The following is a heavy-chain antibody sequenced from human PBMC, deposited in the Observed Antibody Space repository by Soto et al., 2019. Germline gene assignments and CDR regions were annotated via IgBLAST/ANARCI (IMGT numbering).Heavy chain of an antibody. J-gene: IGHJ2*01. CDR2: ISSTGGNT. CDR3: ARSSQIGVRGYSKTWDFDL. CDR1: GFAFSNYA. D-gene: IGHD5-18*01. Sequence: EVQLVESGEGLVQPGVSLRVSCAASGFAFSNYAMHWVRQAPGKVLEFVSAISSTGGNTFYADSVKGRFTISRDNSNNTLFLQMSSLRVEDMGVYYCARSSQIGVRGYSKTWDFDLWGRGTLVTVSS. V-gene: IGHV3-64*02.